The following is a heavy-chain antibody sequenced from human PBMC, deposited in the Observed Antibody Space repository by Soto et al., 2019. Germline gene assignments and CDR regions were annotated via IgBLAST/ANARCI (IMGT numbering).Heavy chain of an antibody. D-gene: IGHD1-26*01. Sequence: SETLSLTCPVSGGSISSYYWSWIRQPPGKGLEWIGYIYYSGSINYNPSLKSRVTISVDTSKNQFSLKLSSVTAADTAVYYCARCLFSYGARFDPWGQGTLVTVSS. V-gene: IGHV4-59*01. J-gene: IGHJ5*02. CDR2: IYYSGSI. CDR1: GGSISSYY. CDR3: ARCLFSYGARFDP.